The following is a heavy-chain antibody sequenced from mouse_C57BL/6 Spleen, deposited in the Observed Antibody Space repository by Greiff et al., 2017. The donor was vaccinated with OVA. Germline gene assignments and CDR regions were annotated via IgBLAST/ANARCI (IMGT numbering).Heavy chain of an antibody. CDR3: ARGRAVFDY. CDR1: GYTFTSYW. Sequence: QVQLQQPGAELVRPGTSVKLSCKASGYTFTSYWMHWVKQRPGQGLEWIGVIDPSDSYTNYNQTFKGKATLTVDTSSSTAYMQLSSLTSEDSAVYYCARGRAVFDYWGQGTTLTVSS. V-gene: IGHV1-59*01. J-gene: IGHJ2*01. CDR2: IDPSDSYT.